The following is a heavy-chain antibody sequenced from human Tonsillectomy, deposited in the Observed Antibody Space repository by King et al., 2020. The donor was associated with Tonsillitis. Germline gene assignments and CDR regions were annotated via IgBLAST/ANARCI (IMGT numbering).Heavy chain of an antibody. CDR1: GYSFTSYW. Sequence: QLVQSGAEVKKPGESLRISCKGSGYSFTSYWINWVRQMPGKGLEWMARIDPSDSNTNYSPSFQGHVPISADKSISTAYLPWSSLKASDTAMYYCAGLPSSGGYFSFWGQGTLVTVSS. J-gene: IGHJ4*02. D-gene: IGHD1-26*01. V-gene: IGHV5-10-1*03. CDR2: IDPSDSNT. CDR3: AGLPSSGGYFSF.